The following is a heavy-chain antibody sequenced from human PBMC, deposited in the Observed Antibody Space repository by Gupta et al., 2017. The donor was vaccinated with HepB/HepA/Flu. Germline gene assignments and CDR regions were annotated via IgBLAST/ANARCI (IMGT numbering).Heavy chain of an antibody. D-gene: IGHD5-12*01. J-gene: IGHJ6*02. Sequence: EVQLLESGGGLVQPGGSLRLSCAASGFTFSSYAMSWVRQAPGKGLEWVSAISGSGGSTYYADSVKGRFTISRDNSKNTLYLQMNSLRAEDTAVYYCANDLLDIVATITIYYYGMDVWGQGTTVTVSS. CDR3: ANDLLDIVATITIYYYGMDV. V-gene: IGHV3-23*01. CDR1: GFTFSSYA. CDR2: ISGSGGST.